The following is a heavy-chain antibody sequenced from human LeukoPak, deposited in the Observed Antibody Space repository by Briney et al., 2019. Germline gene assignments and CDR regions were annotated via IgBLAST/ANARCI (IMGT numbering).Heavy chain of an antibody. V-gene: IGHV1-46*01. Sequence: ASVKVSCKASGYTFTNYYMHWVRQAPGQGLGWMGIINPSAGSISYAQKFQGRVTMTRDMSTSTVYMELSSLRSEDTAVYYCARDSHMYDSSSGAFRRYFYYYMDVWGKGTTVTVSS. CDR2: INPSAGSI. CDR3: ARDSHMYDSSSGAFRRYFYYYMDV. CDR1: GYTFTNYY. D-gene: IGHD6-6*01. J-gene: IGHJ6*03.